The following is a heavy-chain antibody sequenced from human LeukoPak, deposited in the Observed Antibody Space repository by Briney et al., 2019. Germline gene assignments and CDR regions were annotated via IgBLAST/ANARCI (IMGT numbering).Heavy chain of an antibody. CDR3: ARPYYYDSRIDP. Sequence: PSETLSLTCTVSGGSISSSSYCWGWIRQPPGKGLEWIGSIYYSGSTYYNPSLKSRVTISVDTSKNQFSLKLSSVTAADTAVYYCARPYYYDSRIDPWGQGILVTVSS. V-gene: IGHV4-39*07. CDR1: GGSISSSSYC. D-gene: IGHD3-22*01. CDR2: IYYSGST. J-gene: IGHJ5*02.